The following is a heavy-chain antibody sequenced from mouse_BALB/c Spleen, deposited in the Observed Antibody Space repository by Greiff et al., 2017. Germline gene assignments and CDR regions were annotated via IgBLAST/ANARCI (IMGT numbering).Heavy chain of an antibody. J-gene: IGHJ3*01. D-gene: IGHD1-1*01. Sequence: EVQRVESGGGLVKLGGSLKLSCAASGFTFSSYYMSWVRQTPEKRLELVAAINSNGGSTYYPDTVKGRFTISRDNAKNTLYLQMSSLKSEDTALYYCARQGDYYGSSYVAYWGQGTLVTVSA. CDR3: ARQGDYYGSSYVAY. CDR1: GFTFSSYY. V-gene: IGHV5-6-2*01. CDR2: INSNGGST.